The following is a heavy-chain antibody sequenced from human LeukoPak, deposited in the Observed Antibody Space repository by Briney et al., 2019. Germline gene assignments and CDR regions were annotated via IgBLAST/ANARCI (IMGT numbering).Heavy chain of an antibody. V-gene: IGHV3-30*03. CDR3: ARDPRPITMVRGVIIADYYYYMDV. D-gene: IGHD3-10*01. J-gene: IGHJ6*03. Sequence: PGGSLRLSCAASGFTFSTYGMHWVRQAPGKGLEWVAVVSYDGSNKYYANSVKGRFTISRDNAKNSLYLQMNSLRAEDTAVYYCARDPRPITMVRGVIIADYYYYMDVWGKGTTVTISS. CDR1: GFTFSTYG. CDR2: VSYDGSNK.